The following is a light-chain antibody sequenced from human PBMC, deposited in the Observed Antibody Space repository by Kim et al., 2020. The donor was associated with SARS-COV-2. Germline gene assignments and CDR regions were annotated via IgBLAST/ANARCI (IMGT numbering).Light chain of an antibody. CDR2: AKN. J-gene: IGLJ3*02. Sequence: LPQDPAVSVALGQTVTITCQGDSLRAYYASWYQRKPGQAPVLVIYAKNNRPSGIPDRFSGSSSENTASLTITGAQAEDEADYYCNSRDSTGNHWVFGGGTKLNVL. CDR3: NSRDSTGNHWV. CDR1: SLRAYY. V-gene: IGLV3-19*01.